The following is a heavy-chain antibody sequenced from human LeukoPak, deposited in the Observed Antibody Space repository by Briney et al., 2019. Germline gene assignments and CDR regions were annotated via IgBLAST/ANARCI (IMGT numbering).Heavy chain of an antibody. J-gene: IGHJ5*02. CDR1: GFTCSSYG. CDR3: AKDLYDFWSGYYPKYDWFDP. CDR2: IRYDGSNK. D-gene: IGHD3-3*01. V-gene: IGHV3-30*02. Sequence: GGSLRLSCAASGFTCSSYGMHWVRQAPGKGLEWVAFIRYDGSNKYYADSVKGRFTISRDNSKNTLYLQMNSLRAEDTAVYYCAKDLYDFWSGYYPKYDWFDPWGQGTLVTVSS.